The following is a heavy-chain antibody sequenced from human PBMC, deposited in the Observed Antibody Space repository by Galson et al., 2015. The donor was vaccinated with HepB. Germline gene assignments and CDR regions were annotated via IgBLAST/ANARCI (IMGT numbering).Heavy chain of an antibody. CDR2: ISSSGSTI. V-gene: IGHV3-48*03. CDR1: GFTFSSYE. D-gene: IGHD5-24*01. Sequence: SLRLSCAASGFTFSSYEMNWVRQAPGKGLEWVSYISSSGSTIYYADSVKGRFTISRDNAKNSLYLQMNSLRAEDTAVYYCAREGYGYNSCFDYWGQGTLVTVSS. CDR3: AREGYGYNSCFDY. J-gene: IGHJ4*02.